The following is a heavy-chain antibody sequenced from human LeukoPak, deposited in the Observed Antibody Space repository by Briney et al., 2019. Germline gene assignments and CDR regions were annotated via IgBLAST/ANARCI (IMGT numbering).Heavy chain of an antibody. V-gene: IGHV4-39*07. Sequence: PSETLSLTCTVSGGSISSVKDYWAWIRQPPGKGLEWIATGDYSGGTYYNPSLESRVTISADMSKNQVSLKLSSVTAADTAVYYCARWEVRLNAFEMWGQGTMVTVSS. D-gene: IGHD3-10*01. CDR2: GDYSGGT. J-gene: IGHJ3*02. CDR3: ARWEVRLNAFEM. CDR1: GGSISSVKDY.